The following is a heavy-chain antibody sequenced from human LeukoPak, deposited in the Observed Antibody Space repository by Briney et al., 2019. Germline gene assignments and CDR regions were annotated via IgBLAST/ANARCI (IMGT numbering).Heavy chain of an antibody. CDR3: ANRPLINRRTNAFDI. D-gene: IGHD1-14*01. J-gene: IGHJ3*02. V-gene: IGHV4-39*07. Sequence: KPSETLSLTCTVSGGSISSSSYYWGWIRQPPGKGLEWIGSIYYSGSTNYNPSLKSRVTISVDTSKNQFSLKLSSVTAADTAVYYCANRPLINRRTNAFDIWGQGTMVTVSS. CDR2: IYYSGST. CDR1: GGSISSSSYY.